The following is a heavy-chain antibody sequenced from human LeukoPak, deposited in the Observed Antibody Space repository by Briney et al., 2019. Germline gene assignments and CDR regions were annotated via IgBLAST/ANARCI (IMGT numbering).Heavy chain of an antibody. Sequence: PSETLSLTFAVYGGSFSGYYWSWIRQPPGRGLEWIGEINHSGSTNYNSSLKSRVTIPVDTTNSQFSLRLNSVTAADTAVYYCARRVRGVNDAFDIWGQGTKVTVSS. D-gene: IGHD3-10*01. V-gene: IGHV4-34*01. J-gene: IGHJ3*02. CDR1: GGSFSGYY. CDR3: ARRVRGVNDAFDI. CDR2: INHSGST.